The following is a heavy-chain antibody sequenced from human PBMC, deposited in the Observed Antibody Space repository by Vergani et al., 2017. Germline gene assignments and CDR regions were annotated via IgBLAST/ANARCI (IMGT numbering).Heavy chain of an antibody. V-gene: IGHV4-59*01. CDR1: GGSISSYY. J-gene: IGHJ4*02. CDR3: ARAQAHSAYCGGDCYSWGSWDY. Sequence: QVQLQESGPGLVKPSETLSLTCTVSGGSISSYYWSWIRQPPGKGLEWIGYIYYSGSTNYNPSLKSRVTISVDTSKNQFSLKLSSVTAADTAVYYCARAQAHSAYCGGDCYSWGSWDYGGQGTLVTVSS. CDR2: IYYSGST. D-gene: IGHD2-21*02.